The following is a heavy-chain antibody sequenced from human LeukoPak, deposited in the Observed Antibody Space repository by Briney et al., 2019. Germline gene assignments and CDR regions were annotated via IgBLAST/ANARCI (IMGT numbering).Heavy chain of an antibody. D-gene: IGHD1-26*01. CDR1: GGSMSSGGYY. V-gene: IGHV4-31*03. CDR3: ARLNSGSSVGLTFDY. Sequence: PSQTLSLTCTVSGGSMSSGGYYWSWIRQHPGKGLEWIGYIYYSGSTYYNPSLKSRVTISVDTSKNHFSLKLSSVAAADTAVYYCARLNSGSSVGLTFDYWGQGTLVTVSS. J-gene: IGHJ4*02. CDR2: IYYSGST.